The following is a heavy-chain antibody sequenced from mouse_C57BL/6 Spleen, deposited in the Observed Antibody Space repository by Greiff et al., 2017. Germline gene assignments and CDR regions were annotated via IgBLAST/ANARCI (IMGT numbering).Heavy chain of an antibody. V-gene: IGHV5-15*01. CDR3: AVDDGDYYDMDY. CDR2: ISNLAYSI. Sequence: EVQGVESGGGLVQPGGSLKLSCAASGFTFSDYGMAWVRQAPRKGPEWVAFISNLAYSIHYADTVTGRFTISRENAKNTLYLEMSSLRSEDTALYYCAVDDGDYYDMDYWGQGTSVTVSS. D-gene: IGHD2-3*01. J-gene: IGHJ4*01. CDR1: GFTFSDYG.